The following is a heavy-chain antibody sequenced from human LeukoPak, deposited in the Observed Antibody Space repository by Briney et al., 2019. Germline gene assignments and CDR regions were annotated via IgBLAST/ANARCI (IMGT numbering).Heavy chain of an antibody. Sequence: SETLSLTCTVSGGSISGFYWSWIRQPPGKGLESIGYIYYSGSTNFNPSLKSRVTISVDTSKNQVSLKLTSVTAADTAVYYCARTEESGYNYGYFGYYYYMDVWGKGTTVTVSS. D-gene: IGHD5-18*01. J-gene: IGHJ6*03. CDR1: GGSISGFY. V-gene: IGHV4-59*01. CDR3: ARTEESGYNYGYFGYYYYMDV. CDR2: IYYSGST.